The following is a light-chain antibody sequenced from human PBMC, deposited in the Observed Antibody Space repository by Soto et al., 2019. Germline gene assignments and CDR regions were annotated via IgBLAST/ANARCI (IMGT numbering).Light chain of an antibody. J-gene: IGKJ4*01. CDR3: QKYYSAPLT. CDR1: QGISNH. CDR2: AAS. V-gene: IGKV1-27*01. Sequence: DIQMTQSPSSLSASVGDRVTITCRASQGISNHLAWYQQKPGKVPKLLIYAASTVQSGVPSRFSGSGSGTDFTLTISSLQPEDVATYYCQKYYSAPLTFGGGTKVEIE.